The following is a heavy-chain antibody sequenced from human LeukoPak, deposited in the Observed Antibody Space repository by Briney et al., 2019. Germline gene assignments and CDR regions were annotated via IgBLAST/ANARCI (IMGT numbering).Heavy chain of an antibody. CDR3: AKDPLPYCSSTSCYTGWDY. CDR1: GFTFSSYA. CDR2: ISYDGSNK. D-gene: IGHD2-2*02. V-gene: IGHV3-30-3*01. J-gene: IGHJ4*02. Sequence: PGRSLRLSCAASGFTFSSYAMHWVRQAPGKGLEWVAVISYDGSNKYYADSVKGRFTISRDNSKNTLYLQMNSLRAEDTAVYYCAKDPLPYCSSTSCYTGWDYWGQGTLVTVSS.